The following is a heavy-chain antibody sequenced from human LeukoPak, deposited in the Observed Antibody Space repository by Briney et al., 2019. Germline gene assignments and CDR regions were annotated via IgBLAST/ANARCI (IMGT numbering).Heavy chain of an antibody. D-gene: IGHD3-22*01. CDR1: GFTFSSYS. V-gene: IGHV3-7*01. CDR3: ASPNYDSSGYRHLDL. Sequence: PGGSLRLSCAASGFTFSSYSMNWVRQAPGKGLEWVANIKQDGSEKNYVDSVKGRFTISRDNAKDSLYLQMSGLRAEDTAMYYCASPNYDSSGYRHLDLWGQGTMVTVSS. CDR2: IKQDGSEK. J-gene: IGHJ3*01.